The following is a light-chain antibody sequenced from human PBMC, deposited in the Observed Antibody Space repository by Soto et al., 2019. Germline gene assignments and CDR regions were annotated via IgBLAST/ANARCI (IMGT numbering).Light chain of an antibody. V-gene: IGKV3-20*01. J-gene: IGKJ3*01. Sequence: IVLTQSPGTLSLSPGERATLSCGASQSVTNNFLAWYQQKPGQAPRLLIYGASSRATGVPDRFSGSGSGTDFTLTLSRLEPGDCAVYYCQQYGTPLFTFGPGTKVDIK. CDR2: GAS. CDR1: QSVTNNF. CDR3: QQYGTPLFT.